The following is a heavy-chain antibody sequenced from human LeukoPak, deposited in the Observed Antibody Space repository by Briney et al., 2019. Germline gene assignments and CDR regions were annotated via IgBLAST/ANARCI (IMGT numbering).Heavy chain of an antibody. CDR3: ARGSYSDYYHYYYMDV. J-gene: IGHJ6*03. CDR2: VYYSGTT. CDR1: GDSISLSFYY. Sequence: SETLSLTCSVSGDSISLSFYYWGWIRQPPGKALEWIGSVYYSGTTSYNPSLKSRVSISLDTSKNHLSLKLTSMTAADTAVYFCARGSYSDYYHYYYMDVWGKGTTVTVSS. V-gene: IGHV4-39*02. D-gene: IGHD4-17*01.